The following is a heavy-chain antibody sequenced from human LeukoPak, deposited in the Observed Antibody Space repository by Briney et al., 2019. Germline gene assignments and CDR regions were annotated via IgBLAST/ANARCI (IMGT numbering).Heavy chain of an antibody. J-gene: IGHJ4*02. CDR1: GFTFSSNA. Sequence: GGSLRLSCAASGFTFSSNAMSWVRQAPGKGLEWVSAISGSGGSTYYEDSVKGRFTISRDNSKNTLYLQMNSLRAEDTAVYYCAKSAVASYYYDSSGYYYFDYWGQGTLVTVSS. V-gene: IGHV3-23*01. CDR3: AKSAVASYYYDSSGYYYFDY. CDR2: ISGSGGST. D-gene: IGHD3-22*01.